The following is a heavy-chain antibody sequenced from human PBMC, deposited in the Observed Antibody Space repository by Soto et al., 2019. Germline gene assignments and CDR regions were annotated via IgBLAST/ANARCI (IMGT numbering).Heavy chain of an antibody. D-gene: IGHD3-16*02. J-gene: IGHJ4*02. Sequence: QVQLVESGGGVVQPGRSLRLSCAASGFTFRSYGMHWVRQAPGKGLEWVAVISYDGSDKYYADSVKGRFTISRDNSKNTMNLQMNSLRADDTAVYYCAKALGELSPESYDHWGQGTLITVSS. CDR2: ISYDGSDK. V-gene: IGHV3-30*18. CDR3: AKALGELSPESYDH. CDR1: GFTFRSYG.